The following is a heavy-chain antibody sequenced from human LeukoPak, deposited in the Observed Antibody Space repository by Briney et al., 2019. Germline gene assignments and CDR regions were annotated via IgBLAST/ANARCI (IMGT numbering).Heavy chain of an antibody. J-gene: IGHJ4*02. D-gene: IGHD2-21*02. Sequence: SETLSLTCTVSGGSISSGGYYWSWVRQHPGKGLEWIGYIYYSGSTYYNPSLKSRVTISVDTYKNQLSLKLSSVTAADTAVYYCARRKGGDFIDNWGQGALVTVSS. CDR2: IYYSGST. CDR3: ARRKGGDFIDN. V-gene: IGHV4-31*03. CDR1: GGSISSGGYY.